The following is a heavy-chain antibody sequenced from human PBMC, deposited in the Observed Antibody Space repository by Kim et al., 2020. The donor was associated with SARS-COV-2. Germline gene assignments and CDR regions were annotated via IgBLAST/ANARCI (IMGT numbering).Heavy chain of an antibody. D-gene: IGHD3-22*01. J-gene: IGHJ4*02. CDR3: TTDRVYDSSGSYWVVSIRPLYYCDY. Sequence: GGSLRLSCAASAFTFSNAWMSWVRQAPGKGLEWVGRIKSKTDGGTTDYAAPVKGRFTIPRDDSKNTLYLQKNSLKTEDTDVYYCTTDRVYDSSGSYWVVSIRPLYYCDYWGQGTLVTVSS. CDR2: IKSKTDGGTT. CDR1: AFTFSNAW. V-gene: IGHV3-15*01.